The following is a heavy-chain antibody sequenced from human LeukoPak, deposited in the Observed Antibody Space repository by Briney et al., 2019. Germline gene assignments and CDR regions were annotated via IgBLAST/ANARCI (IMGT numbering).Heavy chain of an antibody. J-gene: IGHJ4*02. CDR1: GYTFTSYG. V-gene: IGHV1-18*01. D-gene: IGHD6-13*01. CDR2: ISAYNGNT. Sequence: GASVKVSCKASGYTFTSYGISWVRQAPGQGLEWMGWISAYNGNTNYAQKLQGRVTMTTDTSTSTAYMELRRLRSDDTAVYYCARSAGGYSTSFVDYWGQGTLVTVSS. CDR3: ARSAGGYSTSFVDY.